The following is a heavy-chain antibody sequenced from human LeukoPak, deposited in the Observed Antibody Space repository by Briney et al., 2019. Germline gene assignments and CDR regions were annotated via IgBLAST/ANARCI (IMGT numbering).Heavy chain of an antibody. CDR2: IIPIFGTA. D-gene: IGHD6-13*01. V-gene: IGHV1-69*13. CDR3: ARETVGYSSSWYEGWFDP. Sequence: SVKVSCKASGGTFSSYAISWVRQAPGQGLEWMGGIIPIFGTANYAQKFQGRVTITADESTSTAYMELSSLRSEDTAVYYCARETVGYSSSWYEGWFDPWGQGTLVTVSS. J-gene: IGHJ5*02. CDR1: GGTFSSYA.